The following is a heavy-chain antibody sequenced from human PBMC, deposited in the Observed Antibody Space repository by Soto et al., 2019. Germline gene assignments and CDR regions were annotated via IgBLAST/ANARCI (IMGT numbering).Heavy chain of an antibody. D-gene: IGHD6-19*01. Sequence: GGSLRLSCAASGFTFSNSYNMNWVRQAPGKGLEWVSSISSGRPDIFYADSVRGRFTISRDDAKKSLFLQMNSLRADDTAVYYCARDHLGIAAGDFDLWGQGTLVTVSS. J-gene: IGHJ4*02. V-gene: IGHV3-21*01. CDR1: GFTFSNSYN. CDR2: ISSGRPDI. CDR3: ARDHLGIAAGDFDL.